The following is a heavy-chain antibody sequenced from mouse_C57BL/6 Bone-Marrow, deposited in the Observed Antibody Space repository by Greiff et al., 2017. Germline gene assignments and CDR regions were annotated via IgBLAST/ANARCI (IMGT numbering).Heavy chain of an antibody. CDR2: INYDGSST. D-gene: IGHD4-1*01. V-gene: IGHV5-16*01. Sequence: EVTLVESEGGLVQPGSSMKLSCTASGFTFSDYYMAWVRPVPETGLEWVANINYDGSSTYYLDSLTSRFIISRDTAKNLLYLQMSSLKSENTATYYCAREELGQSDDWGQGTTLTVSS. CDR3: AREELGQSDD. J-gene: IGHJ2*01. CDR1: GFTFSDYY.